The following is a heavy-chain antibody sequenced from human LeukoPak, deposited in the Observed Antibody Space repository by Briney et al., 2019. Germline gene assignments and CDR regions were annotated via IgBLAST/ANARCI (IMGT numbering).Heavy chain of an antibody. D-gene: IGHD1-1*01. CDR2: INPNSGGT. J-gene: IGHJ3*02. V-gene: IGHV1-2*06. Sequence: ASVKVSCKASGYTFTVYYMHWVRQAPGQGLEWMGRINPNSGGTNYAQKFQGRVTMTRDTSISTAYMELNRLRSDDTAMYYCAITSGTDAFDIWGQGTMVTVSS. CDR3: AITSGTDAFDI. CDR1: GYTFTVYY.